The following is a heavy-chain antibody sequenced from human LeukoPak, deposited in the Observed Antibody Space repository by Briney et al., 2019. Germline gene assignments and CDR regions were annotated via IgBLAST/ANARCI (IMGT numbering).Heavy chain of an antibody. V-gene: IGHV1-46*01. CDR1: GFTFTSNH. CDR2: INPSGDST. CDR3: AKLAASETGEGS. Sequence: ASVKVSCKASGFTFTSNHIHCVRQAPGQGLEWMGVINPSGDSTSYAQKFQGRVTMTRDTSTSTVYMELSCLRSEDTAIYYCAKLAASETGEGSWGQGTLVTVSS. J-gene: IGHJ5*02. D-gene: IGHD6-13*01.